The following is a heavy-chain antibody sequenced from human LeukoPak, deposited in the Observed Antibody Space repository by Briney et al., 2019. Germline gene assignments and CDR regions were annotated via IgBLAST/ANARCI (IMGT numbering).Heavy chain of an antibody. CDR1: GGTFSSYA. V-gene: IGHV1-69*13. CDR2: IIPIFGTA. J-gene: IGHJ4*02. D-gene: IGHD4-17*01. CDR3: SKKGQNEDYGKPD. Sequence: SVKVSCKASGGTFSSYAISWVRQAPGQGLEWMGGIIPIFGTANYAQKFQGRVTITADESTSTAYMELSSLRSEDTAVYYCSKKGQNEDYGKPDWGQGTLVTVSS.